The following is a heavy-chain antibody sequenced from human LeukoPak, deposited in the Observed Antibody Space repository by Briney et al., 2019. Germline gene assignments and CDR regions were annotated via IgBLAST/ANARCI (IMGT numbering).Heavy chain of an antibody. CDR2: IYTSGST. V-gene: IGHV4-4*02. J-gene: IGHJ6*03. Sequence: SETLSLTCAVSGGSISSSNWWSWVRQPPGKGLEWIGRIYTSGSTNYNPSLKSRVTMSVDTSKNQFSLKLSSVTAADTAVYYCARDAIPAYSIPPDYYYMDVWGKGTTVTVSS. CDR1: GGSISSSNW. CDR3: ARDAIPAYSIPPDYYYMDV. D-gene: IGHD4-11*01.